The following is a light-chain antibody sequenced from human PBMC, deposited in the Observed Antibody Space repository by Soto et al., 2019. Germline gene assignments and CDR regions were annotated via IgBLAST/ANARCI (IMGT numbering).Light chain of an antibody. CDR1: QNIRNL. V-gene: IGKV1-5*01. Sequence: DIQISQSPSTLSSSVLESFTITCRASQNIRNLLAWYQQKPGKAPNPLIYDASSLKSGVPSRFSGSGSGTEFTLTISSLQPDDFATYYCQQYNTYSTFGQGTRLEIK. J-gene: IGKJ5*01. CDR2: DAS. CDR3: QQYNTYST.